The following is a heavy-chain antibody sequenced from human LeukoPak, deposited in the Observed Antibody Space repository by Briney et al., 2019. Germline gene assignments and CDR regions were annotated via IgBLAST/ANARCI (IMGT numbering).Heavy chain of an antibody. J-gene: IGHJ3*02. V-gene: IGHV3-48*03. CDR2: ISSFGSTI. CDR1: GFTFSSFE. D-gene: IGHD1-26*01. CDR3: ARDLWYSGSRAPPRAFDI. Sequence: GGSLRLSCAASGFTFSSFEMNWVRQAPGKGLEWVSYISSFGSTIYYADSVKGRFTVSRDNAKNLLCLQMNSLRAEDTAVYYCARDLWYSGSRAPPRAFDIWGQRIMVTVSS.